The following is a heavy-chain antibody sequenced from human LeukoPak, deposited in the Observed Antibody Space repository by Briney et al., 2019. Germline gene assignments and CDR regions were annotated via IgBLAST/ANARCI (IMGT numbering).Heavy chain of an antibody. V-gene: IGHV3-33*01. CDR3: ARDGFCSSSSSCYPLNWFDP. D-gene: IGHD2-2*03. CDR2: IWHDGSNK. Sequence: GRSLRLSCAASGFTFSNYGMHWVRQAPGKGLEWVAVIWHDGSNKYYADSVKGRFTISRDNAKNKLYLQMNSLRAEDTAVYYCARDGFCSSSSSCYPLNWFDPWGQGTLVTVSS. J-gene: IGHJ5*02. CDR1: GFTFSNYG.